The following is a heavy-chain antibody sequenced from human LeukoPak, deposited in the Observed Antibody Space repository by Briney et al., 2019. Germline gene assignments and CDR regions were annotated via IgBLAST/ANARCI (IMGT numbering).Heavy chain of an antibody. CDR3: AAVPLNYYDSSGYARYFQH. D-gene: IGHD3-22*01. CDR2: IVVGSGNT. V-gene: IGHV1-58*01. J-gene: IGHJ1*01. CDR1: GFTFTSSA. Sequence: SVKVSCKASGFTFTSSAVQWVRQARGQRPEWIGWIVVGSGNTNYAQKFQERVTITRDMSTSTAYMKLSSLRSEDTAVYYCAAVPLNYYDSSGYARYFQHWGQGTLVTVSS.